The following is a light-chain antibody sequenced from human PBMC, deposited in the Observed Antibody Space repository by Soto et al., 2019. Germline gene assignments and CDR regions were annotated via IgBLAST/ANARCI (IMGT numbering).Light chain of an antibody. CDR3: QKLNSYPIT. Sequence: IQLTQSPSSLSASVVDRVTITFLASQGISSYLAWYQQKPGKAPKLLIYAASTLQGGVPSRFSGSGSGTDFTLTINSLQPEDLATYYCQKLNSYPITFGQGTRLEIK. V-gene: IGKV1-9*01. CDR2: AAS. J-gene: IGKJ5*01. CDR1: QGISSY.